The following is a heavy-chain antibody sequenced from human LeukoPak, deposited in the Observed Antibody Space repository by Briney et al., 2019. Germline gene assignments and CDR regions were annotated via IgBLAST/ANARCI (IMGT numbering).Heavy chain of an antibody. CDR1: GFTVSSNY. J-gene: IGHJ4*02. CDR3: ARLWFGELAFDY. V-gene: IGHV3-66*01. D-gene: IGHD3-10*01. Sequence: GGSLRLSCAASGFTVSSNYMNWVRQDPGKGLEWVSVIYWGGNTYYTDSVKGRFTISRDNSKNTLYLQMNSLRAEDTAVYYCARLWFGELAFDYWGQGTLVTVSA. CDR2: IYWGGNT.